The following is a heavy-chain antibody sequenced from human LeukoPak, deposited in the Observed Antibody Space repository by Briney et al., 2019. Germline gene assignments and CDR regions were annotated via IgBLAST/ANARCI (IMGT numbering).Heavy chain of an antibody. CDR1: GYSFTDFH. CDR2: INPTSGAT. CDR3: AREVSWTTVTTRHYFYYYLDV. J-gene: IGHJ6*03. V-gene: IGHV1-46*01. D-gene: IGHD4-11*01. Sequence: GASVTVSYTASGYSFTDFHVHWVRQAPGQGLEWVGIINPTSGATTYAQKSQGRVTMTGDMSTSTVYMELSGLGSEDTAVYYCAREVSWTTVTTRHYFYYYLDVWGQGTTVTVSS.